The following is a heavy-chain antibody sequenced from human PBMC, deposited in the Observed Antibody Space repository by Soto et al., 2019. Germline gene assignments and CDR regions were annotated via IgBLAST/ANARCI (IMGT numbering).Heavy chain of an antibody. CDR1: GGSISSSNW. J-gene: IGHJ4*02. CDR3: ARRWGEGRVDY. CDR2: IYHSGNT. D-gene: IGHD3-10*01. Sequence: PSETLSLTCAVSGGSISSSNWWSWVRQPPGKGLEWIGEIYHSGNTNYNPSLKSRVTMAVDKSRNQFSLKLSSVTAADTAVYYCARRWGEGRVDYWGKGTLVTVSS. V-gene: IGHV4-4*02.